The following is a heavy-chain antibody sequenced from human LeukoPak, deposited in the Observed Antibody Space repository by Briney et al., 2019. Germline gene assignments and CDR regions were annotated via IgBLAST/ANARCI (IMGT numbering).Heavy chain of an antibody. CDR3: AKSRGYYYEKSGPADY. Sequence: GGSLRLSCAASGFTSSSSGMHWVRQAPGKGLEWVAFIEYDGNNEYYADSVKGRFTISRDNSKNTLYLQMNSLKPEDTAVYYCAKSRGYYYEKSGPADYWGQGTLVTVSS. V-gene: IGHV3-30*02. D-gene: IGHD3-22*01. CDR1: GFTSSSSG. J-gene: IGHJ4*02. CDR2: IEYDGNNE.